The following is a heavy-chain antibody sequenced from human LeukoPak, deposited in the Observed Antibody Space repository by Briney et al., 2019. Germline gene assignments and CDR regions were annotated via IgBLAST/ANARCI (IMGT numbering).Heavy chain of an antibody. CDR3: AREGGVGPTAPPDYYSYQMDV. J-gene: IGHJ6*03. V-gene: IGHV1-18*01. CDR2: ISPYNGNT. D-gene: IGHD1-26*01. Sequence: ASVKVSCKASGYTFTSYVISWVRQAPGQALEWMGWISPYNGNTNYVQKLQGRVTMTTDTSTSTAYKELRSLRSDDTAVYYCAREGGVGPTAPPDYYSYQMDVWGKGTTVTVSS. CDR1: GYTFTSYV.